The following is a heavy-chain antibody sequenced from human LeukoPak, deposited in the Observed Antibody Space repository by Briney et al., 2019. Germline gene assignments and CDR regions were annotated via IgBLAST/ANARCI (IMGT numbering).Heavy chain of an antibody. Sequence: GGSLRLSCAASGFTFSSYAMHWVRQAPGKGLEWVAVISYDGSNKYYADSVKGRFTISRDNSKNTLYLQMNSLRAEDTAVYYCARERGGSGFFDYWGQGTLVTVSS. CDR3: ARERGGSGFFDY. J-gene: IGHJ4*02. D-gene: IGHD3-10*01. CDR2: ISYDGSNK. V-gene: IGHV3-30-3*01. CDR1: GFTFSSYA.